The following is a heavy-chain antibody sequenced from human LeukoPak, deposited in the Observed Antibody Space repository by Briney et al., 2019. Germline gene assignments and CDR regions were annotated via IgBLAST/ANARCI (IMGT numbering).Heavy chain of an antibody. CDR2: IYYSGST. D-gene: IGHD3-10*01. J-gene: IGHJ4*02. V-gene: IGHV4-59*08. CDR1: GGSISSYY. Sequence: PSETLSLTCTVSGGSISSYYWGWIRQPPGKGLEWIGYIYYSGSTNYNPSLKSRVTISVDTPKNQFSLKLSSVTAADTAVYYCARSSRDYGSGSYLFDYWGQGTLVTVSS. CDR3: ARSSRDYGSGSYLFDY.